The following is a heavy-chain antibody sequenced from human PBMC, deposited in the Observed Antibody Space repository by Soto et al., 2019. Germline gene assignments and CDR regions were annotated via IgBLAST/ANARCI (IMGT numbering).Heavy chain of an antibody. V-gene: IGHV3-30*04. Sequence: QVQLVHSGAGVVQPGRSLRLSCAASGFTFSSYAMHWVRQAPGKGLEWMAGISYDRSKKYYADSVNGQFTISRDNSKHPLYLQMSCLRAEATAVYYRARVEYQADDYYYYGGMDFWGQGTTVTVCS. CDR2: ISYDRSKK. J-gene: IGHJ6*02. CDR3: ARVEYQADDYYYYGGMDF. D-gene: IGHD2-2*01. CDR1: GFTFSSYA.